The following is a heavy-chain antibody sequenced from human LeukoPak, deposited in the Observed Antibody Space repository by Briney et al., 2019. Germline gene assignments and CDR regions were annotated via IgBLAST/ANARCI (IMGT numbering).Heavy chain of an antibody. Sequence: ASVKVSCKASGYTFTSYAMHWVRQAPGQRLEWMGWSNAGNGNTKYSQEFQGRVTITRDTSASTAYMELSSLRSEDTAVYYCARGKSGQQLRWFDPWGQGTLVTVSS. CDR2: SNAGNGNT. CDR1: GYTFTSYA. V-gene: IGHV1-3*02. J-gene: IGHJ5*02. CDR3: ARGKSGQQLRWFDP. D-gene: IGHD6-13*01.